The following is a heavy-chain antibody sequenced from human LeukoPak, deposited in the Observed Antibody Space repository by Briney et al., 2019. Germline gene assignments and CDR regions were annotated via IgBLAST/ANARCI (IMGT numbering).Heavy chain of an antibody. D-gene: IGHD3-16*01. CDR2: ISWEGGST. CDR1: GFTFDDYA. J-gene: IGHJ3*02. V-gene: IGHV3-43D*03. CDR3: AMVGEGDAFDI. Sequence: PGGSLRLSCAASGFTFDDYAMHWVRQAPGKGLEWVSLISWEGGSTYYADSVKGRFTISRDNSKNSLYLQMNSLRAEDTALYYCAMVGEGDAFDIWGQGTMVTVSS.